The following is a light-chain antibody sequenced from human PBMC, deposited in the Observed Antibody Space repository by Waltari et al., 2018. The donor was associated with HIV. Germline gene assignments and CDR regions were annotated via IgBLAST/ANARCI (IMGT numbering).Light chain of an antibody. Sequence: NFMLIQPHSVSESPGRTVTISCSRSSGSIASAYMHWYQQRPRRAPIAVMYSYNLRASGVSHTYSGSVYTSSKPASLTISGLRTENKADYYCQSSYDSHDSSQVFGGATRVTVL. CDR2: SYN. CDR1: SGSIASAY. CDR3: QSSYDSHDSSQV. J-gene: IGLJ2*01. V-gene: IGLV6-57*03.